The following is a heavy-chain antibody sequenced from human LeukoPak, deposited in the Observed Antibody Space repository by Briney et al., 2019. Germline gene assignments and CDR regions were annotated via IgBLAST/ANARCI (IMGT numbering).Heavy chain of an antibody. CDR1: GFAVSSRA. CDR2: ITNNQGKT. J-gene: IGHJ4*02. V-gene: IGHV3-23*01. D-gene: IGHD3-16*01. Sequence: GGSLRLSCAASGFAVSSRAMSWVRQAPGKGLEWVCSITNNQGKTYYAYAVMGRFTISRDSSENTVSLQMNNLRVEDTGLYFCAEDHPSYGWPAFDSWGQGTLITVSS. CDR3: AEDHPSYGWPAFDS.